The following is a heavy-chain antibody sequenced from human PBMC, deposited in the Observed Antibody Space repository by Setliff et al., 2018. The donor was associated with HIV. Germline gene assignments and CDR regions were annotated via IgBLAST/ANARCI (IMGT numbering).Heavy chain of an antibody. V-gene: IGHV3-9*01. CDR2: ISWNSGNI. D-gene: IGHD3-16*01. Sequence: PGGSLRLSCAASGFNFDDNAMHWVRQAPGKGLEWVSGISWNSGNIGYADSVKGRFTISRDNGKNSLYLQMNSLRAEDTALYYCAKGGGAMKYFVDYWGQGTLVTVSS. CDR1: GFNFDDNA. CDR3: AKGGGAMKYFVDY. J-gene: IGHJ4*02.